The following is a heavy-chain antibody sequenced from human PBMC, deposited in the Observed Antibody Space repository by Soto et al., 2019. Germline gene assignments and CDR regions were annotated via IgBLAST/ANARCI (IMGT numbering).Heavy chain of an antibody. CDR1: GFTFSSYA. CDR3: AKSLTIFGVVYYGMDV. CDR2: ISGSGGST. V-gene: IGHV3-23*01. J-gene: IGHJ6*02. D-gene: IGHD3-3*01. Sequence: GGSLRLSCAASGFTFSSYAMSWVRQAPGKGLEWVSAISGSGGSTYYADSVKGRFTISRDNSKNTLYLQMNSLRAEDTAVYYCAKSLTIFGVVYYGMDVWGQGTTVTASS.